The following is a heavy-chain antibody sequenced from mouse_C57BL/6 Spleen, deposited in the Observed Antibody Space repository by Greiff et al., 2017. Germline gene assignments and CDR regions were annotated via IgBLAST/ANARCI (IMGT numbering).Heavy chain of an antibody. D-gene: IGHD1-1*01. CDR2: IYPGSGST. J-gene: IGHJ2*01. CDR1: GYTFTSYW. CDR3: ARGGYRSNIFDY. V-gene: IGHV1-55*01. Sequence: QVQLQQFGAELVKPGASVKMSCKASGYTFTSYWITWVKQRPGQGLEWIGDIYPGSGSTNYNEKFKSKATLTVDTSSSSAYMQLSRLTSEDSAVYYCARGGYRSNIFDYWGQGTTLTVSS.